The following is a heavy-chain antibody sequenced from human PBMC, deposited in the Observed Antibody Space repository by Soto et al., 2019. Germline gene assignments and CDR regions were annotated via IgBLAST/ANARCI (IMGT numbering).Heavy chain of an antibody. D-gene: IGHD2-15*01. V-gene: IGHV1-46*01. CDR1: GYIFTAYS. J-gene: IGHJ1*01. Sequence: QVQLEQSGAEVTKPGASVKVSCKASGYIFTAYSMHWVRRAPGQGLQWMGVVNPSGGSTNYAQKFQGRITLTRDTSRNTLYMDLSSLTSEDTAVYYCAREENCSDGICYSEYFQRWGQGTLVTVSS. CDR3: AREENCSDGICYSEYFQR. CDR2: VNPSGGST.